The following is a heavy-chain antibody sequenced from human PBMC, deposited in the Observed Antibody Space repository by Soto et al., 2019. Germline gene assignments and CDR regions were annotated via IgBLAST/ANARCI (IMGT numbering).Heavy chain of an antibody. Sequence: PGGSLRLSCAASGFTFSSYAMHWVRQAPGKGLEWVAVISYDGSNKYYADSVKGRFTVSRDNSKNTLDLQMSNLRAEDTAVYYCATVHNTSRSFDYWGQGTLVTVSS. CDR3: ATVHNTSRSFDY. CDR2: ISYDGSNK. D-gene: IGHD1-20*01. CDR1: GFTFSSYA. V-gene: IGHV3-30-3*01. J-gene: IGHJ4*02.